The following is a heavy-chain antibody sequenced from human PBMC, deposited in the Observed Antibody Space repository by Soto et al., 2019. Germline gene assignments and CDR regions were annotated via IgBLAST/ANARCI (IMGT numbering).Heavy chain of an antibody. CDR2: ISYDGSNK. J-gene: IGHJ6*03. V-gene: IGHV3-30*18. D-gene: IGHD7-27*01. Sequence: GGSLRLSCAASGFTFSSYGMHWVRQAPGKGLEWVAVISYDGSNKYYADSVKGRFTISRDNSKNTLYLQMNSLRAEDTAVYYCAKGTGGLYYYYYYMDVWGKGTTVTVSS. CDR3: AKGTGGLYYYYYYMDV. CDR1: GFTFSSYG.